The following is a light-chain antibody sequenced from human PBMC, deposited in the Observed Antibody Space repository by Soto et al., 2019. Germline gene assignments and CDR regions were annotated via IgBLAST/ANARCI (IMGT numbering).Light chain of an antibody. V-gene: IGLV2-14*01. CDR2: EVT. Sequence: QSALTQPASVSGSPGQSITISCTGTSSDVGGYDHVSWYQQHPGKAPRLMIYEVTNRPSGVSSRCSGSKSGNTASLTISGLQAEDEADYYCSSNTNTFSWVFGGGTKVTVL. CDR1: SSDVGGYDH. J-gene: IGLJ3*02. CDR3: SSNTNTFSWV.